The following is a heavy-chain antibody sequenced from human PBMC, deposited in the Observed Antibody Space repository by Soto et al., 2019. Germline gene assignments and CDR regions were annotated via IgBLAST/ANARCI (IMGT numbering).Heavy chain of an antibody. Sequence: QVQLVESGGGVVQPWRSLRLSCAASGFIFSSSVLQWVRQAPGQGLEGVAVRSYDGSKEFYADSVKGRFAISRDNSKNTLYLQMNSLRAEDTAVYFCAREVWYTSIVVGRAADCWGQGTLVTVSS. D-gene: IGHD3-22*01. V-gene: IGHV3-30*09. CDR1: GFIFSSSV. CDR3: AREVWYTSIVVGRAADC. CDR2: RSYDGSKE. J-gene: IGHJ4*02.